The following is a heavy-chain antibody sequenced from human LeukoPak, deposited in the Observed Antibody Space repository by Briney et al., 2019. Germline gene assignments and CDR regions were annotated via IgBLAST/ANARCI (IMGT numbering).Heavy chain of an antibody. J-gene: IGHJ4*02. CDR1: GYSFTDYY. V-gene: IGHV1-2*06. D-gene: IGHD3-10*01. Sequence: ASVKVSCKASGYSFTDYYMHWVRQAPGQGLEWMGRINPKRGGTSYAQKFQGRVTLTRDTSISTAHMELSRLTSDDTAVYYCALLWFGELWTKDYWGQGTLVTASS. CDR3: ALLWFGELWTKDY. CDR2: INPKRGGT.